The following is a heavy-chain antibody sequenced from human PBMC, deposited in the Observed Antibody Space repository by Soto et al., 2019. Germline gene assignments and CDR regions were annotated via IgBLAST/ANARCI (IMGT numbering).Heavy chain of an antibody. CDR1: GYTFTSYD. V-gene: IGHV1-8*01. Sequence: QVPLVQSGAEVKKPGASVKVSCKASGYTFTSYDINWVRQATGQGLEWMGWMNPNSGNTGYAQKFQGRVTMTRNTSISTAYMELSSLRSEDTAVYYCARSMGGDYIDALEAFDIWGQGTMVTVSS. J-gene: IGHJ3*02. CDR2: MNPNSGNT. D-gene: IGHD4-4*01. CDR3: ARSMGGDYIDALEAFDI.